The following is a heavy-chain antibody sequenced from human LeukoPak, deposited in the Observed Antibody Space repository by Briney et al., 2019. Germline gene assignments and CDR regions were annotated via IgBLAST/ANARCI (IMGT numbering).Heavy chain of an antibody. CDR1: GYTFTGYY. Sequence: VASVKVSCKASGYTFTGYYIHWVRQAPGQGLEWMGWINPNSGVTNYAQKFQGRVTMTRDTSITTAYMELSSLRSDDTAVYYCARVGAYGSGSYLVYWGQGTLVTVSS. CDR2: INPNSGVT. J-gene: IGHJ4*02. D-gene: IGHD3-10*01. CDR3: ARVGAYGSGSYLVY. V-gene: IGHV1-2*02.